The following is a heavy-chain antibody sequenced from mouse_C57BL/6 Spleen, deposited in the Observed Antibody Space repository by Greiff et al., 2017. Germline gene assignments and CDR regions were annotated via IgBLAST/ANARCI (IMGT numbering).Heavy chain of an antibody. CDR1: GYTFTSYW. CDR2: IDPSDSYT. V-gene: IGHV1-59*01. D-gene: IGHD1-1*01. Sequence: VQLQQPGAELVRPGTSVKLSCKASGYTFTSYWMHWVKQRPGQGLEWIGVIDPSDSYTNYNQKFKGKATLTVDTSSSTAYMQLSSLTSEDSAVYYCARSGLLRSYYFDYWGQGTTLTVSS. J-gene: IGHJ2*01. CDR3: ARSGLLRSYYFDY.